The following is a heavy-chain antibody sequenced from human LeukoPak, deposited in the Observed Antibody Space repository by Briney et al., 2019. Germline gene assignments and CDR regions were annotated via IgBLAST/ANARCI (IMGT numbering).Heavy chain of an antibody. Sequence: SETLSLTCTVSGGSIGSSSYFWGWIRQPPGKGLEWFGSIYYSWSTYYNPSTKNRVTISVDTSKNQFSMKLSSVTATDTAVYYCATPGSCGGDCYPAGGSAFDIWGQGTMVTVSS. D-gene: IGHD2-21*02. CDR3: ATPGSCGGDCYPAGGSAFDI. CDR1: GGSIGSSSYF. CDR2: IYYSWST. V-gene: IGHV4-39*01. J-gene: IGHJ3*02.